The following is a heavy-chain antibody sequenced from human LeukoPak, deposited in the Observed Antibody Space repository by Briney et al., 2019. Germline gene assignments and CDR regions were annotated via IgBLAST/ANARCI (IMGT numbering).Heavy chain of an antibody. V-gene: IGHV4-34*01. Sequence: SETLSLTCAVYGGSFSGYYWSWIRQPPGKGLEWIGEINHSGSTNYNPSLKSRVTISVDTSKNQFSLKLSSVTAADTAVYYCARCKGYSYGYFWFDPWGQGTLVTVSS. J-gene: IGHJ5*02. CDR1: GGSFSGYY. CDR2: INHSGST. D-gene: IGHD5-18*01. CDR3: ARCKGYSYGYFWFDP.